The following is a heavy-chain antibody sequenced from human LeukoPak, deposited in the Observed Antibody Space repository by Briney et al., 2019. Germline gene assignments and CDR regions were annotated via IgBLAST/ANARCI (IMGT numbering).Heavy chain of an antibody. CDR3: ARDLPGPEFIDY. CDR2: ISPHNGGT. V-gene: IGHV1-2*02. CDR1: GYTFSDYY. Sequence: ASVKVSCKSSGYTFSDYYIHWVRLTPEQGLEWMAWISPHNGGTHYAQKFQGRVTMTLDTPTSTVYLELNSLTSDDKAVYYCARDLPGPEFIDYWGQGTLVSV. J-gene: IGHJ4*02.